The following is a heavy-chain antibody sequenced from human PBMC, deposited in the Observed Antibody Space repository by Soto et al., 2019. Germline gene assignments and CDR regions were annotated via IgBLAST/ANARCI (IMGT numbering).Heavy chain of an antibody. J-gene: IGHJ4*02. V-gene: IGHV3-23*01. D-gene: IGHD3-16*01. Sequence: GGSLRLSCAASGFTFSSYAMSWVRQAPGKGLEWVSAISGSGGSTYYADSVKGRFTISRDNSKNTLYLQMNSLSAEDTAVYYCAKDLVGEPRCNDYWGPGTLVTVSS. CDR3: AKDLVGEPRCNDY. CDR2: ISGSGGST. CDR1: GFTFSSYA.